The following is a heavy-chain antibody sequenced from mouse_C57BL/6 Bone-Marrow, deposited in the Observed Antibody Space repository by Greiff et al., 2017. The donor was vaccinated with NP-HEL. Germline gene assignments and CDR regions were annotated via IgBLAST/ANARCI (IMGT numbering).Heavy chain of an antibody. CDR2: IDPSDSYT. CDR3: ASVVADD. V-gene: IGHV1-59*01. Sequence: QVQLQQPGAELVRPGTSVKLSCKASGYTFTSYWMHWVTQRPGQGLEWIGVIDPSDSYTNYNQKFKGKATLTVDTSSSTAYMQLSSLTSEDSAVYYCASVVADDWGQGTTLTVSS. D-gene: IGHD1-1*01. J-gene: IGHJ2*01. CDR1: GYTFTSYW.